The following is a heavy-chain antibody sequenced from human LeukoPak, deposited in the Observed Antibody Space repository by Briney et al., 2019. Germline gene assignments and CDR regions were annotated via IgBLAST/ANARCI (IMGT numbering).Heavy chain of an antibody. V-gene: IGHV1-69*13. CDR2: IIPIFGTA. D-gene: IGHD3-3*01. Sequence: GASVKVSCKASGGTFSSYAISWVRQAPGQGLEWMGGIIPIFGTANYAQKFQGRVTITADESTSTAYMELSSLRSEDTAVYYCARNPTYYDFWSGYYIGYYYYGMDVWGQGTTVTVSS. CDR1: GGTFSSYA. J-gene: IGHJ6*02. CDR3: ARNPTYYDFWSGYYIGYYYYGMDV.